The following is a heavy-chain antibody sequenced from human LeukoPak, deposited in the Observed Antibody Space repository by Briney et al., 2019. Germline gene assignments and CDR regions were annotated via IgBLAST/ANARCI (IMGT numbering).Heavy chain of an antibody. Sequence: HGGLLRLSCSASGFIISNYAMHWVRQAPGKGLEYVSAISANGGSTYYADSVKSRFTITRDNSKNTLYLQMSSLRAEDTAIYHCVKDLYRGDTSSWYYFDFWGQRTLVTVSS. V-gene: IGHV3-64D*06. J-gene: IGHJ4*03. CDR1: GFIISNYA. CDR2: ISANGGST. CDR3: VKDLYRGDTSSWYYFDF. D-gene: IGHD6-13*01.